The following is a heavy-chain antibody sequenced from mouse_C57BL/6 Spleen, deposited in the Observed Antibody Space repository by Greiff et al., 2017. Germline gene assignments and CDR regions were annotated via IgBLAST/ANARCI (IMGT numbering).Heavy chain of an antibody. D-gene: IGHD2-4*01. V-gene: IGHV1-74*01. CDR3: APSYYEYDWFAY. J-gene: IGHJ3*01. CDR1: GYTFTSYW. Sequence: QVQLQPPGAELVKPGASVKVSCKASGYTFTSYWMHWVKQRPGQGLEWIGRIHPSDSDTNYNQKFKGKATLTVDKSSSTAYMQLSSLTSEDSAVYYCAPSYYEYDWFAYWGQGTLVTVSA. CDR2: IHPSDSDT.